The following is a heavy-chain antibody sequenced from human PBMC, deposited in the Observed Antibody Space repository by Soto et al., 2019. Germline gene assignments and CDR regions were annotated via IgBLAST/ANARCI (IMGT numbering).Heavy chain of an antibody. D-gene: IGHD4-17*01. CDR3: ARRFLNYGDYVYYGMDV. V-gene: IGHV4-34*01. CDR2: INHSGST. Sequence: QVQLQQWGAGLLKPSETLSLTCAVYGGSFSGYYWSWIRQPPGKGLEWIGEINHSGSTNYNPSLKSPVTISVDTSKNQFSLKLSSVTAADTAVYYCARRFLNYGDYVYYGMDVWGQGTTVTVSS. CDR1: GGSFSGYY. J-gene: IGHJ6*02.